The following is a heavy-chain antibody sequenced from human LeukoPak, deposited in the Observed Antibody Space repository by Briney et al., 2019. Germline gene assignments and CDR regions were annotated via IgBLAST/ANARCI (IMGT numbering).Heavy chain of an antibody. D-gene: IGHD1-1*01. J-gene: IGHJ4*02. V-gene: IGHV4-59*11. CDR1: GGSFSSHY. CDR3: PTIKGGTPFGFFDL. CDR2: MSDSVTS. Sequence: SETLSLTCTVSGGSFSSHYWGWIRRSPGKGLEWIAYMFDSVTSKDNMSDSVTSKDNPSLKSRLTLSADTSKNQFSLSLCYVTAGDPAVFYCPTIKGGTPFGFFDLGAQGILATVPS.